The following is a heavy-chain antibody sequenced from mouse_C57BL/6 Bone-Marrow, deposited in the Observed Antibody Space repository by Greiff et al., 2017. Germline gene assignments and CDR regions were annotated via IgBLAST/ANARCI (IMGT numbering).Heavy chain of an antibody. CDR1: GYTFTSYW. D-gene: IGHD3-1*01. J-gene: IGHJ2*01. CDR3: ARSGYFPFDY. Sequence: QVQLQQPGAELVMPGASVKLSCKASGYTFTSYWMHWVKQRPRQGLEWIGEIDPSDSYTNYNQKFKGKSTLTVDKSSSTAYMQLSSLTSEDSAVYYCARSGYFPFDYWGQGTTLTVSS. CDR2: IDPSDSYT. V-gene: IGHV1-69*01.